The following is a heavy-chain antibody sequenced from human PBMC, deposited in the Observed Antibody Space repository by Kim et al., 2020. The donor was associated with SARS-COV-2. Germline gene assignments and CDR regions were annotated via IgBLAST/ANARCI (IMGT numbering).Heavy chain of an antibody. CDR1: GDSISTCY. D-gene: IGHD3-3*01. V-gene: IGHV4-4*07. J-gene: IGHJ4*02. CDR3: VREDDFWSGALY. Sequence: SETLSLTCSVSGDSISTCYWSWIRQPAGKGLEWIGRMYSGGDTNYNPSLKSRVTMSVDTSRNQFSLRVRSVTAADTAVYYCVREDDFWSGALYWGQGILVTVSS. CDR2: MYSGGDT.